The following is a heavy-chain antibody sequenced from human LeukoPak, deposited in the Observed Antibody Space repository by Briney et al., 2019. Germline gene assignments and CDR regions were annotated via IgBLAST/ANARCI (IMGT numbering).Heavy chain of an antibody. Sequence: GASVKVSCKASGGTFSSYAISWVRQAPGQGLEWMGGIIPIFGTANYAQKFQGRVTITADESTSTAYMELSSLRSEDTAVYYCARGHCGGDCYSMPIDYWGQGTLVTVSS. D-gene: IGHD2-21*02. J-gene: IGHJ4*02. CDR2: IIPIFGTA. CDR3: ARGHCGGDCYSMPIDY. CDR1: GGTFSSYA. V-gene: IGHV1-69*13.